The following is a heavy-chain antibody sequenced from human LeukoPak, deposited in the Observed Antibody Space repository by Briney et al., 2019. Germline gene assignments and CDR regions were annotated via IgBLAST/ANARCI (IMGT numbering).Heavy chain of an antibody. CDR1: GSTFSSYW. D-gene: IGHD3-22*01. Sequence: GGSLRLSCAASGSTFSSYWMSWVRQAPGKGLEWVANIKQDGSEKYYVDSVKGRFTISRDNAKNSLYLQMNSLRAEDTAVYYCARVYFQYYYDSSGQNDYWGQGILVTVSS. J-gene: IGHJ4*02. V-gene: IGHV3-7*01. CDR3: ARVYFQYYYDSSGQNDY. CDR2: IKQDGSEK.